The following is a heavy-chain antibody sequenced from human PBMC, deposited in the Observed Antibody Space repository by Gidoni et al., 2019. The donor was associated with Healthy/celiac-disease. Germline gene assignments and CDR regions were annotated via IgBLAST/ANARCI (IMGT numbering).Heavy chain of an antibody. Sequence: QVQLQQWGAGLLKPSETLSLTCAVYGGSFSGNYWNWVRQPPGKGLEWIGEINQGGRSSYNPSLESRVTISADTSNTQFSLRLTSVTAADTAMYYCVRGIDWGQGTLVTVSS. J-gene: IGHJ4*01. CDR1: GGSFSGNY. CDR2: INQGGRS. V-gene: IGHV4-34*01. CDR3: VRGID. D-gene: IGHD3-16*02.